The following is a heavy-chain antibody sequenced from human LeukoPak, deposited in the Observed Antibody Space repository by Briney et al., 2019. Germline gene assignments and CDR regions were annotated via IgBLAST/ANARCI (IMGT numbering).Heavy chain of an antibody. D-gene: IGHD4-11*01. V-gene: IGHV1-69*05. Sequence: SVKVSCKASGGTFSSYAISWVRQAPGQGLEWMRGIIPIFGTANYAQKFQGRVTITTDESTSTAYMELSSLRSEDTAVYYCAKEKYYSFAFDIWGQGTMVTVSS. J-gene: IGHJ3*02. CDR2: IIPIFGTA. CDR3: AKEKYYSFAFDI. CDR1: GGTFSSYA.